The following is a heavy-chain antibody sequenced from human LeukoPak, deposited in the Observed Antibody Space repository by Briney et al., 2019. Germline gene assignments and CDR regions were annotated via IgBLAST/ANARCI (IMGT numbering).Heavy chain of an antibody. J-gene: IGHJ4*02. D-gene: IGHD2-8*01. CDR2: IKQDGSEK. Sequence: GGSLRLPCAVSGFTFSRYWKNWVRQAPGTALEWVANIKQDGSEKNYVDSVKGRFTISRDNAKSSLFLQMNDLRAEDTAVYYCAKGGRGNGEVYWGQGTLVTVSS. CDR1: GFTFSRYW. V-gene: IGHV3-7*01. CDR3: AKGGRGNGEVY.